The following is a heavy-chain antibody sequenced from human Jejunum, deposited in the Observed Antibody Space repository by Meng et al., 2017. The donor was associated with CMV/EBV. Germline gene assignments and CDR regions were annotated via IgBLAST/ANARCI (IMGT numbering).Heavy chain of an antibody. Sequence: QGQLVQSGAEVKKPGASVKVSCKASGYTFTNYAMHWVRQAPGQRLEWMGWINAGNGNTKYSQKFQGRVTITRDTSASTAYMELSSLRSEDTAVYYCARDEVVTTNTNWFDPWGQGTLVTVSS. J-gene: IGHJ5*02. CDR3: ARDEVVTTNTNWFDP. D-gene: IGHD4-23*01. V-gene: IGHV1-3*01. CDR2: INAGNGNT. CDR1: GYTFTNYA.